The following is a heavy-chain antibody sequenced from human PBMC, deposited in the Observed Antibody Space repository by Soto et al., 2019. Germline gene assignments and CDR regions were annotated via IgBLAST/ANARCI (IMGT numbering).Heavy chain of an antibody. V-gene: IGHV4-59*08. J-gene: IGHJ4*02. D-gene: IGHD4-17*01. Sequence: QVQLQESGPGLVKPSETLSLTCTVSGGSISSYYWSWIRQPPGKGLEWIGYIYYSGSPNYNPSLKSRVTISVDTSKNQFSLKLSSVTAADTAVYYCARRYGPGFDYWGQGTLVTVSS. CDR2: IYYSGSP. CDR1: GGSISSYY. CDR3: ARRYGPGFDY.